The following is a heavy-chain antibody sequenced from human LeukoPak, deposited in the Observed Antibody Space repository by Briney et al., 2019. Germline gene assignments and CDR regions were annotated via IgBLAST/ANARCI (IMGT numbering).Heavy chain of an antibody. CDR1: GGSFSGYY. V-gene: IGHV4-34*01. CDR3: ASARSGYSYGWNYYYYMDV. Sequence: SETLSLTCAVYGGSFSGYYWSWIRQPPGKGLEWIGEINHSGSTNYNPSLKSRVTISVDTSKNQFSLKLGSVTAADTAVYYCASARSGYSYGWNYYYYMDVWGKGTTVTVSS. D-gene: IGHD5-18*01. CDR2: INHSGST. J-gene: IGHJ6*03.